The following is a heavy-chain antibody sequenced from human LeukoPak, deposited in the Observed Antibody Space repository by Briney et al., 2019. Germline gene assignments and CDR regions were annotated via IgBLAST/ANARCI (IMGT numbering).Heavy chain of an antibody. V-gene: IGHV1-8*03. J-gene: IGHJ5*02. CDR2: MNPNSGNT. CDR3: ARGLVGARGVWFDP. D-gene: IGHD1-26*01. CDR1: GYTFTSYD. Sequence: ASVKVSCKASGYTFTSYDINWVRQATGQGLEWMGWMNPNSGNTGYAQKFQGRVTITRNTSISTAYMELSSLRSEDTAVYYCARGLVGARGVWFDPWGQGTLVTVSS.